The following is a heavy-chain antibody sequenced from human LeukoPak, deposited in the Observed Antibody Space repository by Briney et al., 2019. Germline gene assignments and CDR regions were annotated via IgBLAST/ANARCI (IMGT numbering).Heavy chain of an antibody. V-gene: IGHV1-69*13. CDR3: ARDRAAAGLNNWFDP. CDR2: IVPIFGTA. Sequence: GASVKVSCKASGYTFTSYDVSWVRQAPGQGLEWMGGIVPIFGTADYAQKFQGRVTITADESTSTAYMELSSLRSEDTAVYYCARDRAAAGLNNWFDPWGQGTRVTVSS. D-gene: IGHD6-13*01. J-gene: IGHJ5*02. CDR1: GYTFTSYD.